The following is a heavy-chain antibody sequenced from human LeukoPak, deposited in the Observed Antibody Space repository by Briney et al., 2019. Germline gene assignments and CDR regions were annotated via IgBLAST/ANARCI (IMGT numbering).Heavy chain of an antibody. CDR1: GYTFTGYY. V-gene: IGHV1-3*03. Sequence: AASVKVSCKASGYTFTGYYMHWVRQAPGQRLEWMGWINAGNGNTKYSQEFQGRVAITRDTSASTAYMELSSLRSEDMAEYYCARDRGSSYYFDYWGQGTLVTVSS. J-gene: IGHJ4*02. CDR3: ARDRGSSYYFDY. D-gene: IGHD6-6*01. CDR2: INAGNGNT.